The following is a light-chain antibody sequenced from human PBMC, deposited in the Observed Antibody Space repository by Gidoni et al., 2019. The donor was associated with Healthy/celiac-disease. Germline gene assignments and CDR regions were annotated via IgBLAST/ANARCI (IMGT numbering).Light chain of an antibody. CDR2: AAS. CDR1: QGIRND. CDR3: LQDYNYPRT. Sequence: AIQMTQSPSSLSASGGDRVTITCRASQGIRNDLVWYQQKPGKAPKLLIYAASSLQSGVPSRFSGSGSGTDFTLTISSLQPEDFATYYCLQDYNYPRTFGQGTKVEIK. J-gene: IGKJ1*01. V-gene: IGKV1-6*01.